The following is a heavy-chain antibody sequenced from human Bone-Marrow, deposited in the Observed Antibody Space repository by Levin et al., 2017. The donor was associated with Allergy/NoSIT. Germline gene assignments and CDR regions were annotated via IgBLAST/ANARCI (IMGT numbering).Heavy chain of an antibody. V-gene: IGHV3-11*01. Sequence: GGSLRLSCAASGFTFSDYYMSWIRQAPGKGLEWVSYISGSGSTIYCSDSVKGRFTISRDNAKNSLFLEMNSLRAEDTAVYFCARDGVYSYDSDFDYWGQGTLVTVSS. CDR2: ISGSGSTI. CDR3: ARDGVYSYDSDFDY. CDR1: GFTFSDYY. J-gene: IGHJ4*02. D-gene: IGHD5-18*01.